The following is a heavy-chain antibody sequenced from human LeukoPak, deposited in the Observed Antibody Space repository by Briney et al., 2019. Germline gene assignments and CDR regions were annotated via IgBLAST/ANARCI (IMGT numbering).Heavy chain of an antibody. CDR1: RFTFSTYA. J-gene: IGHJ4*02. Sequence: GGSLRLSCAASRFTFSTYAMSWVRQAPGMGLEWVSGISGSGGSAYYADSVRGRFTISRDNSKNTVYLLMDSLRAEDTALYYCAKMGPVLTYSDFDFWGQGTLVTVSS. V-gene: IGHV3-23*01. CDR3: AKMGPVLTYSDFDF. D-gene: IGHD4-11*01. CDR2: ISGSGGSA.